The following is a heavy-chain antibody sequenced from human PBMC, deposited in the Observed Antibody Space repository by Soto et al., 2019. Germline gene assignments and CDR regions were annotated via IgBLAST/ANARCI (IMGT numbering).Heavy chain of an antibody. J-gene: IGHJ5*02. CDR1: GGSISSSSYY. CDR2: IYYSGST. CDR3: ERPIFSIAESHWLDP. D-gene: IGHD6-6*01. Sequence: SETLSLTCTVSGGSISSSSYYWGWIRQPPGKGLEWIGSIYYSGSTYYNPSLKSRVTISVDTSKNQFSLKLSSVTAADTAVYYCERPIFSIAESHWLDPWGQGTLVTVYS. V-gene: IGHV4-39*01.